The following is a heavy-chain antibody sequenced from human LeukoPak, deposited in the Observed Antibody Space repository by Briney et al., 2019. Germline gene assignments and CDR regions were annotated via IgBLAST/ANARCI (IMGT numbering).Heavy chain of an antibody. Sequence: PGGSLRLSCATSGFTFSSNWMSWVRHVPGRGLDWVANIKPDGSAQYYAASVKGRFTISRDNSKNTLYLQMNSLRVEDTAVYYCAKWSGPGVRGDARLFDYWGQGTLVTVSS. V-gene: IGHV3-7*03. J-gene: IGHJ4*02. D-gene: IGHD3-3*01. CDR1: GFTFSSNW. CDR2: IKPDGSAQ. CDR3: AKWSGPGVRGDARLFDY.